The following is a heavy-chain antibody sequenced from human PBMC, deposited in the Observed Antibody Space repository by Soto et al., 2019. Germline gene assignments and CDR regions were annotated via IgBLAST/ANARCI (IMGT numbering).Heavy chain of an antibody. CDR1: VFTFTNYS. CDR2: ISGGGGTA. J-gene: IGHJ6*01. V-gene: IGHV3-23*01. D-gene: IGHD3-22*01. Sequence: GGSLRFSCAASVFTFTNYSMHWVRQAPGKGLEWVAVISGGGGTANYADSVKGRFTISGDNSENTLYLPMNSLRAHDTAVYYRAKETAYYYDSNGWVEVWGQGTTVTISS. CDR3: AKETAYYYDSNGWVEV.